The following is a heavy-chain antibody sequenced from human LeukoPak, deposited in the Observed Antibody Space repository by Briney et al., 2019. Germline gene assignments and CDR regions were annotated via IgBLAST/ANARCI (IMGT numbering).Heavy chain of an antibody. Sequence: SETLSLTCTVSGGSISSYYWSGIRQPAGKGRDGIGRIYTIGSTNYNPSLHSRVTMSVDKSQTQFSLKLSSVTAADTAVYYCERDRSSGYSGAFDIWGQGTMVTVSS. J-gene: IGHJ3*02. CDR2: IYTIGST. CDR1: GGSISSYY. V-gene: IGHV4-4*07. D-gene: IGHD3-22*01. CDR3: ERDRSSGYSGAFDI.